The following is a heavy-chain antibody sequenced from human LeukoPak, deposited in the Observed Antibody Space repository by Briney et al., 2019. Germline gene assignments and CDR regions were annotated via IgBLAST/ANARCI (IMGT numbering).Heavy chain of an antibody. D-gene: IGHD3-22*01. CDR3: AKDKKYYDSSGSPYYYYGMGV. J-gene: IGHJ6*02. CDR1: GFTFSSYA. V-gene: IGHV3-23*01. CDR2: ISGSGGST. Sequence: GGSLRLSCAASGFTFSSYAMSWVRQAPGKGLEWVSVISGSGGSTYYADSVKGRFTISRDKSKNTLYLQMNSLRAEDTAVYYCAKDKKYYDSSGSPYYYYGMGVWGQGTTVTVSS.